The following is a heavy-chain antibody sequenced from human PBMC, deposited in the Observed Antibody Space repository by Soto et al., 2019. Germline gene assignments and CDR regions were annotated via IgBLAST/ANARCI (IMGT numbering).Heavy chain of an antibody. J-gene: IGHJ4*02. CDR2: ISAYNGNT. CDR1: GYTFTSYG. Sequence: QVQLVQSGAEVKKPGASVKVPCKASGYTFTSYGISWVRQAPGQGLEWMGWISAYNGNTNYAQKLQGRVTMTTDPSTGTAYMELRSLRSDDTAVNYCAKVNSGYDKDYWGQGTLVTVSS. D-gene: IGHD5-12*01. V-gene: IGHV1-18*01. CDR3: AKVNSGYDKDY.